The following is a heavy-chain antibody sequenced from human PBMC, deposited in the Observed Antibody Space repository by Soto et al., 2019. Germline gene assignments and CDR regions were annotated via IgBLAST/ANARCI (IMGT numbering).Heavy chain of an antibody. D-gene: IGHD4-4*01. CDR3: AREGYSNYFYYYYYMDV. J-gene: IGHJ6*03. CDR1: GFTVSSNY. CDR2: IYSGGST. Sequence: AGGSLRLSCAASGFTVSSNYMSWVRQAPGKGLEWVSVIYSGGSTYYADSVKGRFTISRDNSKNTLYLQMNSLRAEDTAVYYCAREGYSNYFYYYYYMDVWGKGTTVTVSS. V-gene: IGHV3-66*01.